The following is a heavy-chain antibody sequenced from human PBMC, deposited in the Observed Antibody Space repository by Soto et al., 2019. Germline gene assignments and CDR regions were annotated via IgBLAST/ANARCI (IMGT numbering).Heavy chain of an antibody. CDR3: ARDSVVGEHQVY. CDR2: IWYDGSNK. J-gene: IGHJ4*02. CDR1: GFTFSSYG. Sequence: LRLSCAASGFTFSSYGMHWVRQAPGKGLEWVAVIWYDGSNKYYADSVKGRFTISRDNSKNTLYLQMNSLRAEDTAVYYCARDSVVGEHQVYWGQGTLLTVSS. D-gene: IGHD1-26*01. V-gene: IGHV3-33*01.